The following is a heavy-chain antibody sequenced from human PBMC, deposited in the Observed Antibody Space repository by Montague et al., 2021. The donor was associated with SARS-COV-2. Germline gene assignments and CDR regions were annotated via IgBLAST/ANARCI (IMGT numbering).Heavy chain of an antibody. D-gene: IGHD2-8*01. CDR2: ISSSGSTI. CDR1: GFTFGSYD. V-gene: IGHV3-48*03. CDR3: ASRAPTRIVLMVYAIGGYFDY. Sequence: SRRLSWSASGFTFGSYDINWVRQAPGKGLEWVSYISSSGSTIYYADSVKGRFTISRDNAKNSLYLQMNSLRAEDTAVYYCASRAPTRIVLMVYAIGGYFDYWGQGTLVTVSS. J-gene: IGHJ4*02.